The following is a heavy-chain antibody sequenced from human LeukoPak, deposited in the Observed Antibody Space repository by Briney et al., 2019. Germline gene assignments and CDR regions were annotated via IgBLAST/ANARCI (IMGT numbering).Heavy chain of an antibody. CDR2: ISYDGSNK. Sequence: GRSLRLSCAASGFTFSSYAMHWVRQAPGKGLEWVAVISYDGSNKYYADSVKGRFTISRDNSKNTLYLQMNSLRAEDTAVYYCARSPYDFSPFDIWGQGTMVTVSS. V-gene: IGHV3-30-3*01. D-gene: IGHD3-3*01. CDR1: GFTFSSYA. J-gene: IGHJ3*02. CDR3: ARSPYDFSPFDI.